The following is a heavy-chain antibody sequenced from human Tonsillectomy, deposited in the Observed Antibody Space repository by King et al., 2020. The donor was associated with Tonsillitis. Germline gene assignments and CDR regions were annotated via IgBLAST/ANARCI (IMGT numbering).Heavy chain of an antibody. V-gene: IGHV5-51*01. J-gene: IGHJ3*02. D-gene: IGHD3-16*01. CDR1: GYSFTSYW. CDR2: MHPGDSDT. CDR3: ARLAGSWGDGAFDI. Sequence: QLVQSGAEVNKPGESLKISCKTSGYSFTSYWIGWVRQMPGKGLEWMGIMHPGDSDTRYSPSFQGHVTISADKSITTAYLQWSSLKASDTAMYYCARLAGSWGDGAFDIWGQGTMVTVSS.